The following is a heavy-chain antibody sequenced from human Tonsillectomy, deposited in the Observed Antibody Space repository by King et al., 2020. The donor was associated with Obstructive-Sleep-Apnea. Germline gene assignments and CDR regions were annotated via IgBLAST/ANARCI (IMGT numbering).Heavy chain of an antibody. V-gene: IGHV3-9*01. D-gene: IGHD3-9*01. CDR2: ISWNSGNI. CDR3: AKEAGARYTLLAAYYFDY. Sequence: VQLVESGGGLVQPGRSLRLSCTASGFTFDHYAMHWVRQAPGKGLEWVSGISWNSGNIAYADSVKGRFTISRDNAKNSLYLQINSLRAEDPAFFYCAKEAGARYTLLAAYYFDYWGQGTLVTVSS. J-gene: IGHJ4*02. CDR1: GFTFDHYA.